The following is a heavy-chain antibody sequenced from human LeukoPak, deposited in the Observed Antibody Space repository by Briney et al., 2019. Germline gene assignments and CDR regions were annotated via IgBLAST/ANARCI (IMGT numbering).Heavy chain of an antibody. CDR1: GGSISRGSYY. V-gene: IGHV4-39*01. D-gene: IGHD4-23*01. CDR2: IYYSGTT. CDR3: ARHGQDRAGGYNWFDP. J-gene: IGHJ5*02. Sequence: SETLSLTCTVSGGSISRGSYYWGWIRQPPGKGLEWIGSIYYSGTTYYNPPLKSRVTISIDTSKTQFSLKLSSVTAADTAVYYCARHGQDRAGGYNWFDPWGQGILVTVSS.